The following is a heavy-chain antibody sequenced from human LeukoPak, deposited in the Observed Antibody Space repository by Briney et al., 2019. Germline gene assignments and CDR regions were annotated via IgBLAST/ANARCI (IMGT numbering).Heavy chain of an antibody. CDR2: IYYSGST. Sequence: SETLSLTCTVSGGSISSSSYYWSWIRQPPGKGLEWIGYIYYSGSTNYNPSLKSRVTISVDTSKNQFSLKLSSVTAADTAVYYCARGRYYGSGTSYYYGMDVWGQGTTVTVSS. J-gene: IGHJ6*02. D-gene: IGHD3-10*01. V-gene: IGHV4-61*01. CDR3: ARGRYYGSGTSYYYGMDV. CDR1: GGSISSSSYY.